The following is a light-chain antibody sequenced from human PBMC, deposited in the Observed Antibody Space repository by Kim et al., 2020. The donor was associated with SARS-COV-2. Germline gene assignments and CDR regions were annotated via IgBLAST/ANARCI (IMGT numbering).Light chain of an antibody. V-gene: IGLV4-69*01. Sequence: VKLTATRSSGHSSYAIAWHQQQPEKGPRYLMKLNSDGSHSKGDGIPDRFSGSSSGAERYLTISSLQSEDEADYYCQTWGTGSNWVFGGGTQLTVL. CDR2: LNSDGSH. CDR1: SGHSSYA. J-gene: IGLJ3*02. CDR3: QTWGTGSNWV.